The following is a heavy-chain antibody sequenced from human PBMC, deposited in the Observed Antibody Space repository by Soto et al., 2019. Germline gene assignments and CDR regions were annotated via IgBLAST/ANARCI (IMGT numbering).Heavy chain of an antibody. CDR2: IIPIFGTA. D-gene: IGHD3-3*01. Sequence: SVKVSCKASGGTFSSYAISWVRQAPGQGLEWMGGIIPIFGTANYAQKFQGRVTITADESTSTAYMELSSLRSEDTAVYYCARGRSGYDFWSGYSWGQGTLVTSPQ. CDR3: ARGRSGYDFWSGYS. V-gene: IGHV1-69*13. CDR1: GGTFSSYA. J-gene: IGHJ5*02.